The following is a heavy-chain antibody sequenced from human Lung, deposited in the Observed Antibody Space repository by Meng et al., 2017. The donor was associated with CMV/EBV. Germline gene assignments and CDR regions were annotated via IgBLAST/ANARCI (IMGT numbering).Heavy chain of an antibody. CDR3: AKESSGFDY. CDR2: ISWNSGSI. D-gene: IGHD6-19*01. J-gene: IGHJ4*02. Sequence: GGSXRLSCAASGFTFDDYAMHWVRQAPGKGPEWVSGISWNSGSIGYADSVKGRFTISRDNAKNSLYLQMNSLRAEDTALYYCAKESSGFDYWGQGTLVTVSS. V-gene: IGHV3-9*01. CDR1: GFTFDDYA.